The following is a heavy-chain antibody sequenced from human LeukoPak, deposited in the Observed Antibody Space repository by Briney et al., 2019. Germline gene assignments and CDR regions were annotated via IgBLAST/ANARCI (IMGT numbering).Heavy chain of an antibody. CDR3: ARQTGYSTWNGMDV. CDR1: GFTFSSYA. D-gene: IGHD6-13*01. J-gene: IGHJ6*02. CDR2: ISYDGSNK. V-gene: IGHV3-30-3*01. Sequence: PGRSLRLSCAASGFTFSSYAMHWDRQAPGKGLEWVAVISYDGSNKYYADSVKGRFTISRDNSKNTLYLQMNSLRAEDTAVYYCARQTGYSTWNGMDVWGQGTTVTVSS.